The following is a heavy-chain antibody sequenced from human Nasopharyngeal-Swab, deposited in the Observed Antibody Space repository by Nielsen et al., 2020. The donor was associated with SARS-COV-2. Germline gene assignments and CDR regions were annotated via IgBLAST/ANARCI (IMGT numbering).Heavy chain of an antibody. Sequence: GGSLRLSCAASGFTFSSYSMNWVRQAPGKGLEWVSSISSSSSYIYYADSVKGRFTISRDNSKNTLYLQMNSLRAEDTAVYYCAREGGYSYGWSTYYYYGMDVWGQGTTVTVSS. V-gene: IGHV3-21*04. CDR2: ISSSSSYI. CDR1: GFTFSSYS. CDR3: AREGGYSYGWSTYYYYGMDV. D-gene: IGHD5-18*01. J-gene: IGHJ6*02.